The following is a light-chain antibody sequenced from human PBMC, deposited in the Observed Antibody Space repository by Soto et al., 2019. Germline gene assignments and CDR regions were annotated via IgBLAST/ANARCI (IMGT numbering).Light chain of an antibody. CDR3: GAWDDSLNGGV. CDR1: RPNVGNNA. Sequence: QSILTQPPSVSEAPGQRVTISCSGSRPNVGNNAVNWYQQVPGQAPKLLIYFDDMVPSGVSDRFSGSKSGTSASLAISGLQSEDEADYYCGAWDDSLNGGVFGGGTKLTVL. V-gene: IGLV1-36*01. J-gene: IGLJ3*02. CDR2: FDD.